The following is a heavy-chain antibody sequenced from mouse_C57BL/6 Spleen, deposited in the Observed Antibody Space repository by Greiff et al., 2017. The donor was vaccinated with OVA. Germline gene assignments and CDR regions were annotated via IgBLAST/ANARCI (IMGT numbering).Heavy chain of an antibody. V-gene: IGHV1-72*01. D-gene: IGHD2-3*01. CDR3: ARGWLLPFDY. CDR1: GYTFTSYW. J-gene: IGHJ2*01. CDR2: IDPNSGGT. Sequence: QVQLQQPGAELVKPGASVKLSCKASGYTFTSYWMHWVKQRPGRGLEWIGRIDPNSGGTKYNGKFKSKATLTVDKPSSTAYMQLSCLTSEDSAVYYCARGWLLPFDYWGQGTTLTVSS.